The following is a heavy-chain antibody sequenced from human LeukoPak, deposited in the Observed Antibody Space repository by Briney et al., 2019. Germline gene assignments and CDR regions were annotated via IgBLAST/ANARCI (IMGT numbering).Heavy chain of an antibody. CDR2: INHRGST. D-gene: IGHD4-4*01. Sequence: SETLSLTCAVYGGSFSGYYWSWIRQPPGKGLEWSGEINHRGSTNYNPSLKSRVTISVDTSKNQFSLKLSSVTAADTAVYYCARRVTTNYYYGMDVWGQGTTVTVSS. V-gene: IGHV4-34*01. CDR3: ARRVTTNYYYGMDV. J-gene: IGHJ6*02. CDR1: GGSFSGYY.